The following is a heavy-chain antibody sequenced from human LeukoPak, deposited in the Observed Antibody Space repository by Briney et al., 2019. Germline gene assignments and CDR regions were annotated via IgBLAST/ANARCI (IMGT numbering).Heavy chain of an antibody. CDR1: GGSISRYY. V-gene: IGHV4-59*01. Sequence: SETLSLTCTVSGGSISRYYWSWIRQPPGKGLEWIGYIYYSGSTNYNPSLKSRVTISVDTSKNQFSLKLSSVTAADTAVYYCARGFYGSDSFDYWGQGTLVTVSS. CDR3: ARGFYGSDSFDY. D-gene: IGHD3-10*01. CDR2: IYYSGST. J-gene: IGHJ4*02.